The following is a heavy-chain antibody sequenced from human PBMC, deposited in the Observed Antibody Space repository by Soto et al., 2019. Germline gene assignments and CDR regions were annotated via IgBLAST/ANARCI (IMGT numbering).Heavy chain of an antibody. CDR2: TYYRSKWYN. Sequence: PSQTLSLTCVISGDSVSSNSAAWSWIGQSPSRGLEWLGRTYYRSKWYNDYAVSVKSRIAINPDTSKNQFSLQLKSVTPEDTAVYYCARDRLGSSGYYLDAFDIWGQGTMVTVSS. V-gene: IGHV6-1*01. D-gene: IGHD3-22*01. CDR1: GDSVSSNSAA. CDR3: ARDRLGSSGYYLDAFDI. J-gene: IGHJ3*02.